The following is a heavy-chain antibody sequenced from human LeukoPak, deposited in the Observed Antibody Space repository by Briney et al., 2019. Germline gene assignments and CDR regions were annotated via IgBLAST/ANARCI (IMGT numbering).Heavy chain of an antibody. V-gene: IGHV4-4*07. CDR3: ARGVRRGITFFGVVGGCFDP. J-gene: IGHJ5*02. CDR1: GGSISSDY. CDR2: IYTNEST. D-gene: IGHD3-3*01. Sequence: PSEPLSLTCTVSGGSISSDYWSWIRQPAGKGLEWIGRIYTNESTNYNPSLKSRVTMSVDTSKNQLSLKMISVTDADTAVYYCARGVRRGITFFGVVGGCFDPRGQGTLVTVSS.